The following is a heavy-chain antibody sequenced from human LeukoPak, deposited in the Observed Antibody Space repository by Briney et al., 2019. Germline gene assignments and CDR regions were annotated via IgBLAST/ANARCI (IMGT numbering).Heavy chain of an antibody. Sequence: SETLSLTCTVSGDSISGYYWSWIRQPPGKGLEWIGYVFSSGTTNYNPSLKSRVTMSVDTSKNQFSLKLSSMTAADTAVYYCAREDDYGDFCDCWGQGSLVTVSS. D-gene: IGHD4-17*01. V-gene: IGHV4-59*12. CDR1: GDSISGYY. J-gene: IGHJ4*02. CDR2: VFSSGTT. CDR3: AREDDYGDFCDC.